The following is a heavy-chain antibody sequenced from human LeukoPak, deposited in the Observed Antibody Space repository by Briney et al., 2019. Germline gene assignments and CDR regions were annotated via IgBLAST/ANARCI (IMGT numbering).Heavy chain of an antibody. CDR3: GRRRGMGSLDY. D-gene: IGHD2-8*01. J-gene: IGHJ4*02. V-gene: IGHV3-7*03. Sequence: GGSLRLSCAASGFTFSSYWMSWVRQAPGKGLEWVANIKQDGSEKNCVDSVRGRFTISRNNAKNSLYLQMNSLRAEDTAVYYCGRRRGMGSLDYWGQGTLVTVSS. CDR1: GFTFSSYW. CDR2: IKQDGSEK.